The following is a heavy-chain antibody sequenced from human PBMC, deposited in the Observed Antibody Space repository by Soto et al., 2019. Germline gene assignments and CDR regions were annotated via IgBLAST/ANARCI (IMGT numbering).Heavy chain of an antibody. D-gene: IGHD6-19*01. CDR3: AKGPHTNVGWPYYFES. J-gene: IGHJ4*02. V-gene: IGHV3-48*02. CDR1: GFSLANYP. Sequence: GGSLRLSCVASGFSLANYPMNWVRQTPGKGLEWISYSSPRGDTIYYADSVEGRLTISRDNARNSLSLHMSSLRDEDSALYYCAKGPHTNVGWPYYFESWGQGVPVTVSS. CDR2: SSPRGDTI.